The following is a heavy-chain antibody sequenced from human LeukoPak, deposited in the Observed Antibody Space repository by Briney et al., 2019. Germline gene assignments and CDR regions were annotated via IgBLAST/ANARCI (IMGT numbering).Heavy chain of an antibody. J-gene: IGHJ6*03. CDR2: ISSSGGTT. CDR3: AKGSASSTYYYYMDV. CDR1: GFTFSSYA. D-gene: IGHD6-6*01. Sequence: GGSLRLSCAASGFTFSSYAMSWVRQAPGKGLEWVSVISSSGGTTYNADSVKGRFTISRDNSNNTLHLLMSSLRAEDTAVYYCAKGSASSTYYYYMDVWGKGTTVTVSS. V-gene: IGHV3-23*01.